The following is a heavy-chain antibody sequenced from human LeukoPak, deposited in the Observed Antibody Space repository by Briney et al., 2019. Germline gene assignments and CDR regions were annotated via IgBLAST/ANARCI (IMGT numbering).Heavy chain of an antibody. J-gene: IGHJ4*02. CDR3: VKGQGLSLGYSSSWFDY. V-gene: IGHV3-64D*06. D-gene: IGHD6-13*01. Sequence: GGSLRLSCSASGFTFSSYAMHWVRQAPGKGLEYVSAISSNGGSTYYADSVKGRFTISRDSSKNTLYLQMSSLRAEDTAVYYCVKGQGLSLGYSSSWFDYWGQGTLVTVSS. CDR2: ISSNGGST. CDR1: GFTFSSYA.